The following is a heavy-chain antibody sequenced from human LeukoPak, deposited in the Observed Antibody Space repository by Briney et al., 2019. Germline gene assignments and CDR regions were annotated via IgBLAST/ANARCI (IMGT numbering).Heavy chain of an antibody. Sequence: ASVKVSCKASGYTFTGYYMHWVRQAPGQGLEWMGWINPNSGSTNYAQKFQGRVTMTRDTSISTAYMELSRPRSDDTAVYYCAREFVVVPAAIWSYWGQGTLVTVSS. J-gene: IGHJ4*02. CDR3: AREFVVVPAAIWSY. V-gene: IGHV1-2*02. CDR2: INPNSGST. CDR1: GYTFTGYY. D-gene: IGHD2-2*01.